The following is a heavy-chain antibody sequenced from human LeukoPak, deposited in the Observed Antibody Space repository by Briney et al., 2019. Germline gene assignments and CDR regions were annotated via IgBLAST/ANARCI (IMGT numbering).Heavy chain of an antibody. J-gene: IGHJ4*02. CDR1: GFTFSNYG. D-gene: IGHD3-10*01. CDR2: IRYDGSNK. CDR3: ARNNHYYGSGSSHPVDY. V-gene: IGHV3-30*02. Sequence: GGSLRLSCAASGFTFSNYGMHWVRQAPGKGLEGGAFIRYDGSNKYYADSVKGRFTISRDNAKKSLYLQMNNLRAEDTAVYYCARNNHYYGSGSSHPVDYWGQGTLVTVSS.